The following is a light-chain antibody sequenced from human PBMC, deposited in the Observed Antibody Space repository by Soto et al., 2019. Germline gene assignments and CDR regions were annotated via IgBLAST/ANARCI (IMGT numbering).Light chain of an antibody. V-gene: IGKV1-9*01. CDR2: AAS. CDR3: QQLNSYPIT. J-gene: IGKJ5*01. CDR1: QGISSY. Sequence: IQVTHSPSSLSACVGDRVTITCLASQGISSYLTWYQQKPGKAPKVLIYAASTLQSGVPSRFSGSGSGTDFTLTTSSLQPEDFATYYCQQLNSYPITFGQGTRLEIK.